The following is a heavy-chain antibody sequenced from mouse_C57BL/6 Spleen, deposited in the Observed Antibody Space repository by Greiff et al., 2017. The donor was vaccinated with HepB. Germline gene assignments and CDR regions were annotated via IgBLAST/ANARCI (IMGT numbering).Heavy chain of an antibody. D-gene: IGHD1-1*01. CDR3: ARDYGSSYPFAY. Sequence: QVQLQQSGTELVKPGASVKLSCKASGYTFTSYWMHWVKQRPGQGLEWIGNINPSNGGTNYNEKFKIKATLTVDKSSSTAYMQLSSLTSEDSAVYYCARDYGSSYPFAYWGQGTLVTVSA. CDR2: INPSNGGT. CDR1: GYTFTSYW. J-gene: IGHJ3*01. V-gene: IGHV1-53*01.